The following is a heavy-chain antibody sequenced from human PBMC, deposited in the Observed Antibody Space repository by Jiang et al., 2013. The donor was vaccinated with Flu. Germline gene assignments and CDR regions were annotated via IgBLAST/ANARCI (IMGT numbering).Heavy chain of an antibody. D-gene: IGHD4-11*01. Sequence: SCISTSSIYSYYADSVKGRFTISRDDARSSLYLQMNGLRAEDTAVYYCARELGSHSDYSNYYYGMNVWGQGTTVTVS. CDR2: ISTSSIYS. J-gene: IGHJ6*02. CDR3: ARELGSHSDYSNYYYGMNV. V-gene: IGHV3-21*01.